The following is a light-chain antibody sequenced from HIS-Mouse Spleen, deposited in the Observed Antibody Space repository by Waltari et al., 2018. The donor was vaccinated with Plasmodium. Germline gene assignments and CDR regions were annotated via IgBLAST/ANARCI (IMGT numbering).Light chain of an antibody. CDR3: QQYYSYPFT. CDR1: QGISSY. Sequence: AIRMTQSPSSFSASTGDRVTITCRASQGISSYLAWYQQNPGKAPKLLSYAASTLQSGVPSRFSGSGSGTDVTLTISCLQSEDCATYYCQQYYSYPFTFGPGTKVDIK. J-gene: IGKJ3*01. CDR2: AAS. V-gene: IGKV1-8*01.